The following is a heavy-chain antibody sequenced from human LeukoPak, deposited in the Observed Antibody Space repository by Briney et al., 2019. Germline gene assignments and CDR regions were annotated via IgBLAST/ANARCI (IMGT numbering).Heavy chain of an antibody. Sequence: GGSLRLSCAASGFTFSSYGMSWVRQAPGKGLEWVSAISGSGGSTYYADSVKGRFTISRDNSKNTLYLQMNSLRAEDTAVYYCAKDRGFDWFLFDYWGQGTLVTVSS. CDR1: GFTFSSYG. V-gene: IGHV3-23*01. CDR2: ISGSGGST. D-gene: IGHD3-9*01. J-gene: IGHJ4*02. CDR3: AKDRGFDWFLFDY.